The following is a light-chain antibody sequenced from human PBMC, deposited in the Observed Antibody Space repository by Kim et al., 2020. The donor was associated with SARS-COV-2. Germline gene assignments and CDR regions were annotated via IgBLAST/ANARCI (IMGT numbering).Light chain of an antibody. CDR1: KLGDKY. V-gene: IGLV3-1*01. Sequence: SVSPRQTACITCSGDKLGDKYSCWYQQKPGQSPVLVIYQDSKRPSGIPERFSGSNSGNTATLTISGTQAMDEADYYCQAWDSSTVVFGGGTQLTVL. CDR2: QDS. CDR3: QAWDSSTVV. J-gene: IGLJ2*01.